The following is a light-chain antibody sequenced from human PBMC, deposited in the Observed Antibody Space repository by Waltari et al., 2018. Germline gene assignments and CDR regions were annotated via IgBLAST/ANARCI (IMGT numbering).Light chain of an antibody. J-gene: IGKJ2*01. V-gene: IGKV1-12*01. Sequence: DIQMTQSPTSVSASVGDRVTITCRASRGISNWLAWYQQKSGQAPKLLIDAASNLQSGVPSRFSGSGAATDFTLTINSLQPEDFATYYCQQANSFSPTFGQGTKVEIK. CDR1: RGISNW. CDR2: AAS. CDR3: QQANSFSPT.